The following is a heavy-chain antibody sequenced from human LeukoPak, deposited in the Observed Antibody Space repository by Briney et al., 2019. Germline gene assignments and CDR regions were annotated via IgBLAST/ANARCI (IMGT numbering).Heavy chain of an antibody. CDR1: GFTFSSYG. V-gene: IGHV3-23*01. CDR3: ARDGYYGSFDY. J-gene: IGHJ4*02. Sequence: PGGSLRLSCAASGFTFSSYGVSWVRQPPGKGLEWVSGFSASSGSTYYADSVKGRFTISRDNAKNSLYLQMNSLRAEDTAVYYCARDGYYGSFDYWGQGTLVTVSS. D-gene: IGHD3-10*01. CDR2: FSASSGST.